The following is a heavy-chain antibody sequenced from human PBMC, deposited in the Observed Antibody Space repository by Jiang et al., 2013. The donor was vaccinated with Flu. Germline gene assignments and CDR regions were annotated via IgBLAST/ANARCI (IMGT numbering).Heavy chain of an antibody. CDR1: GYSFTSYW. CDR3: ASTWYSFPLRAEYFQH. CDR2: IYPGDSDT. Sequence: LKISCKGSGYSFTSYWIGWVRQMPGKGLEWMGIIYPGDSDTRYSPSFQGQVTISADKSISTAYLQWSSLKASDTAMYYCASTWYSFPLRAEYFQHWGQGTLVTVSS. J-gene: IGHJ1*01. V-gene: IGHV5-51*01. D-gene: IGHD1-26*01.